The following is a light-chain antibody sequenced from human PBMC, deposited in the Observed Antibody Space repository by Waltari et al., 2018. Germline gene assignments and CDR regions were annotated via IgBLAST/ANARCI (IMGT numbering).Light chain of an antibody. CDR1: QSVRSNS. CDR2: DAS. V-gene: IGKV3-20*01. CDR3: QQYGSSPYT. Sequence: EIVLTQSPDTLSLSPVERATLSCRASQSVRSNSLAWYQQKPGQAPRLLIYDASSRNTGIQDKFSGSGSGTDFTLTSSRLGPEDFAVYYCQQYGSSPYTFGQGTKVDIK. J-gene: IGKJ2*01.